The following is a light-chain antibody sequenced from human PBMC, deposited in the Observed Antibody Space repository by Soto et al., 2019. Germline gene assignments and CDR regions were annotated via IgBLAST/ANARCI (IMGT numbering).Light chain of an antibody. V-gene: IGKV1-5*01. CDR2: GAS. Sequence: RLTQSPSSLSASVGDTVTISCRASQDISTYLAWYQQKPGKAPTLLIFGASSLHNGVPFRFAGSGSGSEFTLTINRLQPDDFATYFCQHYTLYSEPFGQGTRV. J-gene: IGKJ5*01. CDR1: QDISTY. CDR3: QHYTLYSEP.